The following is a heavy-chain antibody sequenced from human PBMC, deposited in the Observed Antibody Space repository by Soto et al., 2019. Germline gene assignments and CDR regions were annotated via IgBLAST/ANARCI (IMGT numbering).Heavy chain of an antibody. D-gene: IGHD3-10*01. V-gene: IGHV3-30-3*01. CDR3: ARDLVVRGVIMLYYFDY. J-gene: IGHJ4*02. Sequence: QVQLVESGGGVVQPGRSLRLSCAASGFTFSSYAMHWVRQAPGKGLEWVAVISYDGSNKYYADSVKGRFTISRDNSKNALYLQMNSLRAEVTAVYYCARDLVVRGVIMLYYFDYWGQGTLVTVSS. CDR2: ISYDGSNK. CDR1: GFTFSSYA.